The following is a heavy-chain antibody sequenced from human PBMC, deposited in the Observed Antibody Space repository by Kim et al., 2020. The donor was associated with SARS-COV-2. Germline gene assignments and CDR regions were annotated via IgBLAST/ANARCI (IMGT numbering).Heavy chain of an antibody. J-gene: IGHJ6*02. CDR1: GYTFTSYG. Sequence: ASVKVSCKASGYTFTSYGISWVRQAPGQGLEWMGWISAYNGNTNYAQKLQGRVTMTTDTSTSTAYMELRSLRADDTAVYDCERVWYYYDRRGYYYGVPSHPYYYYGIDVWGQGTTVTVSS. V-gene: IGHV1-18*01. CDR2: ISAYNGNT. D-gene: IGHD3-22*01. CDR3: ERVWYYYDRRGYYYGVPSHPYYYYGIDV.